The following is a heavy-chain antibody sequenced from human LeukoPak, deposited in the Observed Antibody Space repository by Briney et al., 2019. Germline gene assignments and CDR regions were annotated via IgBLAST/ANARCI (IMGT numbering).Heavy chain of an antibody. V-gene: IGHV4-4*07. CDR3: ARDNGSGYTYGYEHSYYYIDV. CDR2: IHTGGTT. CDR1: GGSIGDDY. J-gene: IGHJ6*03. D-gene: IGHD5-18*01. Sequence: SETLSLTCTVSGGSIGDDYFAWIRQPAGKGLEWIGRIHTGGTTNYNPSLMSRVTLSIDTSKKQISLRLTSVTAADTALYYCARDNGSGYTYGYEHSYYYIDVWGKGTTVTVSS.